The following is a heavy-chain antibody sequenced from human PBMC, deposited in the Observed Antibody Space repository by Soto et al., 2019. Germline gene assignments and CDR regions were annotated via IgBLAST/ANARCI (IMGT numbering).Heavy chain of an antibody. J-gene: IGHJ4*02. CDR3: ATNYGSGSTRFDS. V-gene: IGHV1-69*02. D-gene: IGHD3-10*01. Sequence: QVQLVQSGAEVKKPGSPVRVSCTASGDTFNFYTISWVRQVPGQGPEWMGRIIPMLGMSNYAQKFQGRVTIMADKSTSTVYMNLSALTSEDTAVYYCATNYGSGSTRFDSWGQGTLVTVSS. CDR1: GDTFNFYT. CDR2: IIPMLGMS.